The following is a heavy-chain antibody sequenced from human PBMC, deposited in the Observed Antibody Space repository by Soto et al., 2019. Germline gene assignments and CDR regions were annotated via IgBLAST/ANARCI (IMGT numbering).Heavy chain of an antibody. CDR1: GFTFSSYA. D-gene: IGHD3-22*01. V-gene: IGHV3-30-3*01. CDR3: ARTSSGYYGHFDY. CDR2: IVYDGTTK. Sequence: QVHLVESGGGLVQPGRSLRLSCVASGFTFSSYAIHWVRQAPGKGLEWVAVIVYDGTTKYYADSVKDRFTISRDNSKNTLYLQMTSLKVDDTAVYYCARTSSGYYGHFDYWGQGTLVTVSS. J-gene: IGHJ4*02.